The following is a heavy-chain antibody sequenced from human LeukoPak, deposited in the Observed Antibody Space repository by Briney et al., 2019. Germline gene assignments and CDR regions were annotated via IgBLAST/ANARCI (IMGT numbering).Heavy chain of an antibody. J-gene: IGHJ6*03. V-gene: IGHV3-53*01. D-gene: IGHD5-12*01. CDR3: ARGEYSGYWHYYYYMDV. CDR1: GFTFSDHY. CDR2: IYSGGST. Sequence: GGSLRLSCAASGFTFSDHYMDWVRQAPGKGLEWVSVIYSGGSTYYADSVKGRFTISRDNSKNTLYLQMNSLRAEDTAVYYCARGEYSGYWHYYYYMDVWGKGTTATISS.